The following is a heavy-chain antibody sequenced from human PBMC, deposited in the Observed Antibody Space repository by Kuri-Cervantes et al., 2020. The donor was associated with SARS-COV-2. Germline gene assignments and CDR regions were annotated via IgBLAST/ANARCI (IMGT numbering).Heavy chain of an antibody. CDR2: ISWNSGNI. CDR1: GFTFSGHW. Sequence: SLKISCAASGFTFSGHWIHWVRQAPGKGLEWVSGISWNSGNIAYADSVKGRFTISRDTAKNSLFLQMNSLRTEDTALYYCAKDTGYDFSSFDYWGQGTLVTVSS. J-gene: IGHJ4*02. V-gene: IGHV3-9*01. CDR3: AKDTGYDFSSFDY. D-gene: IGHD3/OR15-3a*01.